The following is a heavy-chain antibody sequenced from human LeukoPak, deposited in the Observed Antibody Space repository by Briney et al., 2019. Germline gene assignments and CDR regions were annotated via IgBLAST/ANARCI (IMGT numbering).Heavy chain of an antibody. J-gene: IGHJ3*02. Sequence: PSQTLSLTCAVSGGSISSGGYSWSWIRQPPGRGLEWIGYIYHSGSTYYNPSLKSRVTISVDRSKNQFSLKLSSVTAADTAVYYCARGSRVTSDAFDIWGQGTMVTVSS. CDR1: GGSISSGGYS. CDR2: IYHSGST. D-gene: IGHD2-2*01. V-gene: IGHV4-30-2*01. CDR3: ARGSRVTSDAFDI.